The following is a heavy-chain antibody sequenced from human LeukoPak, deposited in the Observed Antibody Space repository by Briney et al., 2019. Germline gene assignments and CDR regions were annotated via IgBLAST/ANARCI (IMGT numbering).Heavy chain of an antibody. CDR1: GFTFSSYS. J-gene: IGHJ6*04. CDR2: ISSSSSYI. D-gene: IGHD6-13*01. CDR3: ARGIRAVAGKAVDV. V-gene: IGHV3-21*01. Sequence: GGSLRLSCAAPGFTFSSYSMNWVRQAPGKGLEWVSSISSSSSYIYYADSVKGRFTISRDNAKNPLYLQMNSLRAEDTAVYYCARGIRAVAGKAVDVWGKGTTVTVSS.